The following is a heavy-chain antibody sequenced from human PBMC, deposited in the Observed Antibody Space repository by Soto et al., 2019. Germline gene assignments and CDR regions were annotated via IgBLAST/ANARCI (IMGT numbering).Heavy chain of an antibody. CDR2: ISYLGIT. D-gene: IGHD2-15*01. Sequence: ASETLSLTCAVSGGCISTTGSSWMWIRQPPGKGLEWLGYISYLGITYYNPSLKSRGSMSVDRSKNQFSLRLNSVTAADTALYYCARDYCRGGSCYVAYWGQGARVTVSS. V-gene: IGHV4-30-2*01. CDR1: GGCISTTGSS. CDR3: ARDYCRGGSCYVAY. J-gene: IGHJ4*02.